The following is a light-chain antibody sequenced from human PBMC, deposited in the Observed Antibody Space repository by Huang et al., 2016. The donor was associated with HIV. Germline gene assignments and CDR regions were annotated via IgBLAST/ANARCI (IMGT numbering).Light chain of an antibody. CDR1: QSVSSY. J-gene: IGKJ4*01. Sequence: EIVLTQSPATLSLSPGERATLSCRASQSVSSYLAWYQQKPGQAPRLLIYDASNRATGIPARFSGSGSGTDFTLTISSLKPEDFAVYYCQQRSNSFLTFGGGTKVEIK. CDR3: QQRSNSFLT. V-gene: IGKV3-11*01. CDR2: DAS.